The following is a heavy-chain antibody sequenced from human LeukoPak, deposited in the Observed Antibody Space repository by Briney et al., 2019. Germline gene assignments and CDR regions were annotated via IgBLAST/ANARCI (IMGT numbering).Heavy chain of an antibody. CDR1: GFTFSTYS. Sequence: PGGSLRLPCAASGFTFSTYSMNWVRQAPGKGLEWVSYIRSTSSVMYYADSVKGRFTISRDNAKNSLFLQMSGLKAEDTAVYYCARNGALGSCSGGSCPYDYWGQGTLVTVSS. CDR3: ARNGALGSCSGGSCPYDY. D-gene: IGHD2-15*01. J-gene: IGHJ4*02. CDR2: IRSTSSVM. V-gene: IGHV3-48*01.